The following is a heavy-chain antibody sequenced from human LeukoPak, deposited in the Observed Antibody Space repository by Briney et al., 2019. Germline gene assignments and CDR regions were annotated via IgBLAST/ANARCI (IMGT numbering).Heavy chain of an antibody. V-gene: IGHV3-74*01. CDR1: GITFSTYW. CDR3: ARDSGSYSDY. J-gene: IGHJ4*02. D-gene: IGHD1-26*01. CDR2: INSDGSST. Sequence: GGSLRLSCAASGITFSTYWMHWVRQAPGKGLVWVSRINSDGSSTSYADSVKGRFTISRDNAKDTLYLQMNSLRVEDTAVYYCARDSGSYSDYWGQGTLVTVSS.